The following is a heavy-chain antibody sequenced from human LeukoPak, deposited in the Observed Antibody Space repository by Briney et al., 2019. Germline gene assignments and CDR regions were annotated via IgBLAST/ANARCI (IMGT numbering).Heavy chain of an antibody. V-gene: IGHV1-69*05. CDR3: ARPQYSNDYYFDY. J-gene: IGHJ4*02. CDR2: IIPIFGIA. Sequence: SVKVSCKASGGTFSSFAITWVRQAPGQGLEWMGGIIPIFGIANYAQKFQGRVTITTDESTGTAYMELSSLRSEDTAVYFCARPQYSNDYYFDYWGQGTLVTVSS. D-gene: IGHD6-6*01. CDR1: GGTFSSFA.